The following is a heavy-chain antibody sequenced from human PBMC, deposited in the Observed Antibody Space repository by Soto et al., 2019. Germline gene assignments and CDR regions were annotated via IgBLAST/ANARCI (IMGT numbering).Heavy chain of an antibody. CDR1: GGSINSGRSS. CDR3: VRESTTSCPNWFDI. Sequence: SETLSLTCSVSGGSINSGRSSWNWIRQSPGKGLEWIAYIYHSGSTYYNPSIKSRVTISVDRSENQFSLKLTSVTAADTAVYYCVRESTTSCPNWFDIWGPGILVTVSS. CDR2: IYHSGST. D-gene: IGHD2-8*01. J-gene: IGHJ5*02. V-gene: IGHV4-30-2*06.